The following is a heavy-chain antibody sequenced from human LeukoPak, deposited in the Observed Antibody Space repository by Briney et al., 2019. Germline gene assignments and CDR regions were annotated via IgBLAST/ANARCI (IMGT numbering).Heavy chain of an antibody. CDR2: IYYSGST. CDR1: GGSISSSSYY. V-gene: IGHV4-61*01. Sequence: SETLSLTCTVSGGSISSSSYYWSWIRQPPGKGLEWIGYIYYSGSTNYNPSLKSRVTISVDTSKNQFSLKLSSVTAADTAVYYCARTPRRAWFDPWGQGTLVTVSS. CDR3: ARTPRRAWFDP. D-gene: IGHD2-15*01. J-gene: IGHJ5*02.